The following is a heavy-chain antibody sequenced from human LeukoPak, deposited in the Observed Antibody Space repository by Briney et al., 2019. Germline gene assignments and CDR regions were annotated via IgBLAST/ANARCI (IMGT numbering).Heavy chain of an antibody. D-gene: IGHD4-23*01. CDR2: ISGGSSYT. J-gene: IGHJ4*02. V-gene: IGHV3-11*06. Sequence: PGGSLRLSCAASGFTFSDYYMTWFRQAPRKGLEWVSYISGGSSYTNFADSVKGRFTISRDNAKNSLYPQMNSLRAEDTAVYYCARVSLLDDGGLGDYWGQGTLVTVSS. CDR3: ARVSLLDDGGLGDY. CDR1: GFTFSDYY.